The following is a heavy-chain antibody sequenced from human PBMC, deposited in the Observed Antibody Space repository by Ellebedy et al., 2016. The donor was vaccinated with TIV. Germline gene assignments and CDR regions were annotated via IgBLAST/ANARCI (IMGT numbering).Heavy chain of an antibody. D-gene: IGHD3-10*01. CDR1: GFTFSDHS. CDR3: GRVRSYYGMDV. J-gene: IGHJ6*02. V-gene: IGHV3-72*01. Sequence: GESLKISXAASGFTFSDHSLDWVRQAPGKGLEWVGRTRNKANSYTTEYAASVKGRFTISRDGSKNSLYLQMNSLKTEDTAVYYCGRVRSYYGMDVWGQGTTVTVSS. CDR2: TRNKANSYTT.